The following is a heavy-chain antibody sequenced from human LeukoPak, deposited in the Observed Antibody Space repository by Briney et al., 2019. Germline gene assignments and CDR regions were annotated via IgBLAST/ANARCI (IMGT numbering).Heavy chain of an antibody. V-gene: IGHV5-51*01. D-gene: IGHD1-14*01. CDR3: ARLLPPPLYYYYMDV. CDR2: IYPDDSDI. CDR1: GYSFTSYW. J-gene: IGHJ6*03. Sequence: GESLKISCKGSGYSFTSYWIGWVRQMPGKGLEWMGIIYPDDSDIRYSPSFQGQVTISVDKSINTAYLQWSSLKASDTAMYYCARLLPPPLYYYYMDVWGKGTTVTVSS.